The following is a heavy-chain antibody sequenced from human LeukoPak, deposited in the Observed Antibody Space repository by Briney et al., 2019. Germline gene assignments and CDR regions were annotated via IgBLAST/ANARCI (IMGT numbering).Heavy chain of an antibody. J-gene: IGHJ4*02. V-gene: IGHV3-11*05. D-gene: IGHD5-24*01. Sequence: GGSLRLSCAASGXKFSDYYMNWIRQAPGKGLEWVSQISKTSSYTNYADSVKGRFTISRDNARNSLYLQMNSLRAEDTAVYYCTREQWLPDYWGQGTLVTVSS. CDR3: TREQWLPDY. CDR2: ISKTSSYT. CDR1: GXKFSDYY.